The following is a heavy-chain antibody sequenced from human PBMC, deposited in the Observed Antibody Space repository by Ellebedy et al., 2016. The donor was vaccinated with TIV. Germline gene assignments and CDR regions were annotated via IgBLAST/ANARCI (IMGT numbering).Heavy chain of an antibody. Sequence: MPSETLSLTCTVSGGSMSSGDYYRSWIRQPPGKGLEWIGYIYYSGRTYYNPSLKSRVTISVGTSKNQFSLRLSSVTAADTAVYYCARGVSSSSRVYYWGQGTLVTVSS. CDR1: GGSMSSGDYY. V-gene: IGHV4-30-4*01. D-gene: IGHD6-6*01. J-gene: IGHJ4*02. CDR2: IYYSGRT. CDR3: ARGVSSSSRVYY.